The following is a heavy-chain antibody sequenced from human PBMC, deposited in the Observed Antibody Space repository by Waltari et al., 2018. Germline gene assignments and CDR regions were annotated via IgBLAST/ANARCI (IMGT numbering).Heavy chain of an antibody. CDR2: IWYDGSNK. Sequence: QVQLVESGGGVVQPGRSLRLSCAASGFTFSSYGMHWVRPAPGKGLEWVAVIWYDGSNKYYADSVKGRFTISRDNSKNTLYLQMNSLRAEDTAVYYCAREAGYSYGYDAFDIWGQGTMVTVSS. V-gene: IGHV3-33*01. CDR1: GFTFSSYG. D-gene: IGHD5-18*01. CDR3: AREAGYSYGYDAFDI. J-gene: IGHJ3*02.